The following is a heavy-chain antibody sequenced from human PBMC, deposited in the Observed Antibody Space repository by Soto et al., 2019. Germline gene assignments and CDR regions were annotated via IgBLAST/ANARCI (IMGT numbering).Heavy chain of an antibody. Sequence: QVQLQESGPGLVKPSETLSLTCTVSGGSISSYYWSWIRQPPGKGLEWIGYIYYSGSTNYNPSLKSRVTISVDTSKNHVSLKLSSVTAADTAVYYCARALDGYNPSFDYWGQGTLVTVSS. CDR2: IYYSGST. CDR1: GGSISSYY. V-gene: IGHV4-59*01. J-gene: IGHJ4*02. D-gene: IGHD5-12*01. CDR3: ARALDGYNPSFDY.